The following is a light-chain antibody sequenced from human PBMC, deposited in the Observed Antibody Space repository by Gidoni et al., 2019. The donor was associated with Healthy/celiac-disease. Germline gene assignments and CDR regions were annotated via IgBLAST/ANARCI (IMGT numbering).Light chain of an antibody. Sequence: DIVMTQYTLSLPVTPGEPASISCRSSQSLLHGNGYNYLDWYLQKPGQSPQLLIYLGSNRASGVPDRFSGRGSGTDFTLKISRVEAEDVGVYYCMQALQTPPWTFGQGTKVEIK. CDR1: QSLLHGNGYNY. CDR2: LGS. V-gene: IGKV2-28*01. J-gene: IGKJ1*01. CDR3: MQALQTPPWT.